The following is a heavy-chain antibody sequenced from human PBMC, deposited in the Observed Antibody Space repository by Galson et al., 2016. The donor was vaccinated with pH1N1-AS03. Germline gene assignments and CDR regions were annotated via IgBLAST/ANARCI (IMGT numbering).Heavy chain of an antibody. D-gene: IGHD4-23*01. J-gene: IGHJ4*02. CDR2: IYSGGTT. Sequence: SLRLSCAASGFTVSSSHMNWVRQAPGKGLEWVSIIYSGGTTYYADSVKGRFIVSTDNSKNTLYLQMNSLRTEDTAVYYCVRDCRWGGNSGYWGQGTLVTVSS. V-gene: IGHV3-53*01. CDR3: VRDCRWGGNSGY. CDR1: GFTVSSSH.